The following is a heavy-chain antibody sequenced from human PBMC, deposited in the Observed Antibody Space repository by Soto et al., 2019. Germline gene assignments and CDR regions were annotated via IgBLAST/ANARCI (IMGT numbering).Heavy chain of an antibody. D-gene: IGHD3-3*01. CDR2: IYYSGST. J-gene: IGHJ5*02. V-gene: IGHV4-31*03. Sequence: SETLSLTCTVSGGSISSGGYYWSWIRQHPGKGLEWIGYIYYSGSTYYNPSLKSRVTISVDTSNNQLSLRLRSVTAADTAVYYCATSTMTSNWFDPWGQGTLVTVSS. CDR1: GGSISSGGYY. CDR3: ATSTMTSNWFDP.